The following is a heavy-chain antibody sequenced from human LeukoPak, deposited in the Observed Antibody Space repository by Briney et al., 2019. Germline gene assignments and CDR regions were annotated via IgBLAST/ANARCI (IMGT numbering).Heavy chain of an antibody. CDR3: ERNTPARYMDV. CDR2: INTDGTTT. J-gene: IGHJ6*03. Sequence: GGSLRLSCAASGFTVSNYWRHWVRQAPGEGLVWVSRINTDGTTTTYADSVKGRFTISRDNAENTLYLQMNSLRVEDTAVYFCERNTPARYMDVWGKGTTVTVSS. V-gene: IGHV3-74*01. D-gene: IGHD2-2*02. CDR1: GFTVSNYW.